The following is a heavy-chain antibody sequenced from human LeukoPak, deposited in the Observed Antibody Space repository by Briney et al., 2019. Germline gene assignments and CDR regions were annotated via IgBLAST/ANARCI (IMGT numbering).Heavy chain of an antibody. Sequence: GRSLRLSCAASGFTFSSYGMHWVRQAPGKGLEWVAVISYDGSNKYYADSVKGRFTISRDNSKNTLYLQMNSLRAEDTAVYYCASHGFGEPYNYFDCWGQGTLVTVSS. V-gene: IGHV3-30*03. CDR3: ASHGFGEPYNYFDC. D-gene: IGHD3-10*01. CDR1: GFTFSSYG. CDR2: ISYDGSNK. J-gene: IGHJ4*02.